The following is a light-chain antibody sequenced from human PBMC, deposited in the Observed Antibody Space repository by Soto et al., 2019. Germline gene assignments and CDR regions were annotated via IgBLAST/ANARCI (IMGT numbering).Light chain of an antibody. J-gene: IGLJ1*01. Sequence: QSALTQPPSASGSPGQSVAISCTETSGDVGGYNYVSWYQQHPGKAPKLMIYEVNKRPSGVPDRFSGSKSGNTASLTVSGLQAEDEADYYCSSYAGSSNVFGTGTKV. V-gene: IGLV2-8*01. CDR2: EVN. CDR1: SGDVGGYNY. CDR3: SSYAGSSNV.